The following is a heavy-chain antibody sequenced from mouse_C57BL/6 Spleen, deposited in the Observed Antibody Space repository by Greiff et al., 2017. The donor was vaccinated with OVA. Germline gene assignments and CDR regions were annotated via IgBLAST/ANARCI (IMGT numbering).Heavy chain of an antibody. J-gene: IGHJ4*01. CDR3: AREGLTTVVAMDY. D-gene: IGHD1-1*01. V-gene: IGHV1-26*01. Sequence: EVQLVESGPELVKPGASVKISCKASGYTFTDYYMNWVKQSHGKSLEWIGDINPNNGGTSYNQKFKGKATLTVDKSSSTAYMELRSLTSEDSAVYYCAREGLTTVVAMDYWGQGTSVTVSS. CDR2: INPNNGGT. CDR1: GYTFTDYY.